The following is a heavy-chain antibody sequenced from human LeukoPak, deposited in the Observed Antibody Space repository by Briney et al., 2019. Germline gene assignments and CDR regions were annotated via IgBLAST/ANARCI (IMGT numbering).Heavy chain of an antibody. V-gene: IGHV3-7*01. D-gene: IGHD2-2*01. J-gene: IGHJ4*02. CDR2: IKQDGSEK. CDR3: ARDRVVVPAAVPY. CDR1: GFTFSSYW. Sequence: GGSLRLSCAASGFTFSSYWMSWVRQAPGKGLEWVANIKQDGSEKYYVDSAKGRFTISRDNAKNSLYLQMNSLRAEDTAVYYCARDRVVVPAAVPYWGQGTLVTVSS.